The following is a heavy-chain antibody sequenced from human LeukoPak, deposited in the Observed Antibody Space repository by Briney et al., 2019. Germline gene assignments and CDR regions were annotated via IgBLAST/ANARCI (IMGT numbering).Heavy chain of an antibody. J-gene: IGHJ4*02. CDR3: ARVGSTSCYRCLDY. D-gene: IGHD2-2*01. CDR1: GGSISSYY. CDR2: IYTSGNT. Sequence: SETLSLTCTVSGGSISSYYWSWIRQPAGKGLEWIGRIYTSGNTKYNPSLKSRVTMSLDTSKNQFSLKLSSVTAADTAVYYCARVGSTSCYRCLDYWGQGTLVTVSS. V-gene: IGHV4-4*07.